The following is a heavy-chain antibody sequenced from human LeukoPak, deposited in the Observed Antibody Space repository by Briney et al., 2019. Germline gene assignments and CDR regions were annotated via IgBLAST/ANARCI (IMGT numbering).Heavy chain of an antibody. Sequence: GGSLRLSCAASGFTFSSYAMSWVRQAPGKGLECVASISRGGGGSTYYADSVRGRFTISRDNAKNSLDLQMNSLRAEDTAIYYCARAGTGSINGEFDPWGQGTLVTVSS. J-gene: IGHJ5*02. D-gene: IGHD1-1*01. CDR3: ARAGTGSINGEFDP. CDR1: GFTFSSYA. V-gene: IGHV3-23*01. CDR2: ISRGGGGST.